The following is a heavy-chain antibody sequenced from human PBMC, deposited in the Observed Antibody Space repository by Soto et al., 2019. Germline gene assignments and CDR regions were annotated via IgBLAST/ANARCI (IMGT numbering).Heavy chain of an antibody. D-gene: IGHD2-2*01. J-gene: IGHJ4*02. Sequence: GGSLRLSCAASGFTFSSYSMNWVRQAPGKGLEWVSYISSSSSTIYYADSVKGRFTISRDNAKNSLYLQMNSLRAEDTAVYYCARGEGYCSSTSCYGDYFDYWGQGTLVTVSS. CDR1: GFTFSSYS. CDR3: ARGEGYCSSTSCYGDYFDY. V-gene: IGHV3-48*01. CDR2: ISSSSSTI.